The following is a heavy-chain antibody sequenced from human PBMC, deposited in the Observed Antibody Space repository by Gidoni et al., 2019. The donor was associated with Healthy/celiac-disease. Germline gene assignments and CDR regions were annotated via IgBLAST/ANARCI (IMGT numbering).Heavy chain of an antibody. CDR3: ARGPLTTGFQH. Sequence: QVQLQQWGAGLLKPSETLSLTCAVYGGSFSGYYWSWIRQPPGKGLDWIGEINHSGSTNYNPSLKSRVTISVDTSKNQFSLKLSSVTAADTAVYYCARGPLTTGFQHWGQGTLVTVSS. D-gene: IGHD4-17*01. J-gene: IGHJ1*01. CDR1: GGSFSGYY. CDR2: INHSGST. V-gene: IGHV4-34*01.